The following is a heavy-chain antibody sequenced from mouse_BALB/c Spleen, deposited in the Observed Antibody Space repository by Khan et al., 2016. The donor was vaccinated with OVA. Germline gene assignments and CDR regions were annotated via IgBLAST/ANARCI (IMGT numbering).Heavy chain of an antibody. D-gene: IGHD2-14*01. CDR1: GFSLSRYN. CDR2: IWGGGGT. J-gene: IGHJ4*01. Sequence: QVQLKESGPGLVAPSQSLSITCTVSGFSLSRYNIHWVRQPPGKGLEWLGMIWGGGGTDYNSTIKSRMSISKDNSKSQVFLKMNSLQTDDSAMYDGARADYRYDGYYAMDYWGQGTSVTVSA. V-gene: IGHV2-6-4*01. CDR3: ARADYRYDGYYAMDY.